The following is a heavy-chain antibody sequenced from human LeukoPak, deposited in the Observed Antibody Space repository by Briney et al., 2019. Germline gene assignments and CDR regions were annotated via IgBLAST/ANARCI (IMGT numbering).Heavy chain of an antibody. V-gene: IGHV1-18*04. CDR3: AKPYYGSGAFDY. Sequence: ASVKVSCKASGYTFTSYGISWVRQAPGQGLEWMVWISIYTGNTKYGEKFQGRVTITADESTSTAYMELSSLRSEDTAVYYCAKPYYGSGAFDYWGQGTLVTVSS. J-gene: IGHJ4*02. CDR2: ISIYTGNT. CDR1: GYTFTSYG. D-gene: IGHD3-10*01.